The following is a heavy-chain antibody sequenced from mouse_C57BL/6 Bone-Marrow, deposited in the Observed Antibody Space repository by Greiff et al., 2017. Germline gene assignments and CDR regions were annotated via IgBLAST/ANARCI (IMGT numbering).Heavy chain of an antibody. CDR3: ARHGYGSIFDY. CDR1: GYTFTSYW. CDR2: IHPNSGST. J-gene: IGHJ2*01. Sequence: QVQLQQPGAELVKPGASVKLSCKASGYTFTSYWMHWVKQRPGQGLEWIGMIHPNSGSTNYNEKFKSKATLTVDKSSSTAYMQLSSLTSEDSAVYYCARHGYGSIFDYWGQGTTLTVSS. V-gene: IGHV1-64*01. D-gene: IGHD1-1*01.